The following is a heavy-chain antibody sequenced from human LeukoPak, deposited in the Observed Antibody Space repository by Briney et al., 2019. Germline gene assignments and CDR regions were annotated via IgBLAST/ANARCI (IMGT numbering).Heavy chain of an antibody. V-gene: IGHV1-46*01. CDR1: GYTFTSYY. J-gene: IGHJ6*03. CDR3: ARDIPIAVAGTGIRDYYYMDV. D-gene: IGHD6-19*01. CDR2: INPSGGST. Sequence: RGASVKVSCKASGYTFTSYYMHWVRQAPGQGLEWMGIINPSGGSTSYAQKFQGRVTMTRDTSTSTVYMELSSLRSEDTAVYYCARDIPIAVAGTGIRDYYYMDVWGKGTTVTVSS.